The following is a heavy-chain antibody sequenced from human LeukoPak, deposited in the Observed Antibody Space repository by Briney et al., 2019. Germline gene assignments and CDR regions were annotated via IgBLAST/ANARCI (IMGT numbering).Heavy chain of an antibody. CDR1: GGSISSYY. J-gene: IGHJ3*02. D-gene: IGHD2-21*02. Sequence: KASETLSLTCTVSGGSISSYYWSWIRQPPGKGLEWIGYIYYSGSTNYNPSLKSRVTISVDTSKNQLSLKLSSVTAADTAVYYCARDHTYCGGDCYSGALQDDAFEIWGQGTMVTVSS. CDR3: ARDHTYCGGDCYSGALQDDAFEI. CDR2: IYYSGST. V-gene: IGHV4-59*01.